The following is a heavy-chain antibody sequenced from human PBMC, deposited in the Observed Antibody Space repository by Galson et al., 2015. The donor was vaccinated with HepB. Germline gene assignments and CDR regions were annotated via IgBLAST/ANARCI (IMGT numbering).Heavy chain of an antibody. Sequence: SLRLSCAASGFTFSDYYMSWIRQAPGKGLEWVSYISSSGSTIYYADSVKGRFTISRDNAKNSLYLQMNSLRAEDTAVYYCARVGDGYGRPDYYYYMDVWGKGTTVTVSS. CDR3: ARVGDGYGRPDYYYYMDV. D-gene: IGHD5-24*01. CDR2: ISSSGSTI. V-gene: IGHV3-11*01. J-gene: IGHJ6*03. CDR1: GFTFSDYY.